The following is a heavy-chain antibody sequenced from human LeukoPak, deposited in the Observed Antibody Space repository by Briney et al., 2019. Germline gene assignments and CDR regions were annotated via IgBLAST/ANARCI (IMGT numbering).Heavy chain of an antibody. Sequence: PSETLSLTCTVSGFSISSSFSWGWIRQAPGKGLEWIGSISQSGRTYYNPSLKSRVTISVDASENQFSLKLNSVTDADTAVYFCSREDVVVVVAATHDVFDIWGQGTMVTVSA. D-gene: IGHD2-15*01. CDR1: GFSISSSFS. V-gene: IGHV4-38-2*02. CDR3: SREDVVVVVAATHDVFDI. J-gene: IGHJ3*02. CDR2: ISQSGRT.